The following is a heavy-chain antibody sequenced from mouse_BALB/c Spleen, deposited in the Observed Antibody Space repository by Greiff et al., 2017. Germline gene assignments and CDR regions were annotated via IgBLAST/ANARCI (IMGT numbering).Heavy chain of an antibody. J-gene: IGHJ3*01. D-gene: IGHD2-14*01. V-gene: IGHV1-7*01. CDR1: GYTFTSYW. CDR3: ASADRDEGFAY. Sequence: QVQLKQSGAELAKPGASVKMSCKASGYTFTSYWMHWVKQRPGQGLEWIGYINPSTGYTEYNQKFKDKATLTADKSSSTAYMQLSSLTSEDSAVYYCASADRDEGFAYWGQGTLVTVSA. CDR2: INPSTGYT.